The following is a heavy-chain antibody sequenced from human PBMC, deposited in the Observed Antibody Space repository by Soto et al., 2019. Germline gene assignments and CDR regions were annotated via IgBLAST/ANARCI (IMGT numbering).Heavy chain of an antibody. J-gene: IGHJ6*02. CDR2: ISSSSSYI. CDR3: ARDSSEGALLWFGELLGYYYGMDV. V-gene: IGHV3-21*01. CDR1: GFTFSSYS. D-gene: IGHD3-10*01. Sequence: GGSLRLSCAASGFTFSSYSMNWVRQAPGKGLEWVSSISSSSSYIYYADSVKGRFTISRDNAKNSLYLQMNSLRAEDTAVYYCARDSSEGALLWFGELLGYYYGMDVWGQGTTVTVSS.